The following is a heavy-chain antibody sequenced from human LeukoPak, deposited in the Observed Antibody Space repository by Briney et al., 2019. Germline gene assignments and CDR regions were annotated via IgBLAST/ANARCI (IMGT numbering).Heavy chain of an antibody. D-gene: IGHD6-13*01. Sequence: ETLSLICAVSGDSISSGYYWGWIRQPPGTGLEWIGSIYHSGSTYYDPSLKSRVTISVDTSEHQFSLKLSSVTAADTAVYYCARAKAAAGTGDYWGQGTLVTVSS. J-gene: IGHJ4*02. CDR1: GDSISSGYY. CDR3: ARAKAAAGTGDY. V-gene: IGHV4-38-2*01. CDR2: IYHSGST.